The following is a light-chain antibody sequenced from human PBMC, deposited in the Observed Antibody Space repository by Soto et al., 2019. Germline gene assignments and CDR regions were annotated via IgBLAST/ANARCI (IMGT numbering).Light chain of an antibody. V-gene: IGLV1-47*01. J-gene: IGLJ3*02. CDR3: ASWDDSLSGPV. CDR2: RNN. Sequence: QSVLTQPPSASGTPGQRVTISCSGSSSNSGSNYVYWYQQLPGTAPKLLIYRNNQRPSGVPDRFSGSKSGTSASLAFSVLRAEDEADYYCASWDDSLSGPVFGGGTKLTVL. CDR1: SSNSGSNY.